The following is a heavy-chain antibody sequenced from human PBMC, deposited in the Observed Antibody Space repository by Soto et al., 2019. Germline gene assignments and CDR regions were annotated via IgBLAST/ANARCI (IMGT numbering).Heavy chain of an antibody. CDR3: AITDRDFYGLDV. CDR2: ISAAGDP. V-gene: IGHV3-13*05. D-gene: IGHD1-20*01. Sequence: EVQLVESGGGLVQPGGSLRLSCEASGFTFRNYDMHYVRQGTGKGLEWVSGISAAGDPDYADSVEGRFTISRENAQNSFFLQMNSLRVGDTAVYYCAITDRDFYGLDVWGQGTTVIVSS. J-gene: IGHJ6*02. CDR1: GFTFRNYD.